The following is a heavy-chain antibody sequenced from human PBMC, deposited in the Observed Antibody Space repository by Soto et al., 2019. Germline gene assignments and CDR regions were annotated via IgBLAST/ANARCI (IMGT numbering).Heavy chain of an antibody. J-gene: IGHJ2*01. CDR1: GVTFKDYG. Sequence: GGSLRLSCGAPGVTFKDYGMHWVRQAPGKGLEWVAVISYDGKQTYYADSVKGRFTISRDKSKRTLFLQMNSLRVDDTAVYYCARDGWGSNWYFDLWGRGTLVTVSS. V-gene: IGHV3-30*03. CDR3: ARDGWGSNWYFDL. CDR2: ISYDGKQT. D-gene: IGHD3-16*01.